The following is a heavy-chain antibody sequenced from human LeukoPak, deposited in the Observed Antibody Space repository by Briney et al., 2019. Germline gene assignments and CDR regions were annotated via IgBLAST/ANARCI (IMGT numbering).Heavy chain of an antibody. J-gene: IGHJ4*02. D-gene: IGHD1-26*01. CDR1: GFSITSYY. CDR3: ARDIREVGATHYFDY. CDR2: IHYSGNT. V-gene: IGHV4-59*01. Sequence: SETLSLTCTVSGFSITSYYWSWIRQPPGKGLEWIGLIHYSGNTTYNPSLKSRVTMSVDTSKNQFSLQLRSVTAADTALYYCARDIREVGATHYFDYWGQGTLVTVTS.